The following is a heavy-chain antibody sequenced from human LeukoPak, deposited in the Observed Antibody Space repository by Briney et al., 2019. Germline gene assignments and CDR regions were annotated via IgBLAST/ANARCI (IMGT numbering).Heavy chain of an antibody. CDR3: LRDLNWSLDQ. CDR1: GFTFSNYN. V-gene: IGHV3-21*01. Sequence: GGSLRLSCAASGFTFSNYNFYWVRQAPGKGLEWVSSISSTSSYIYYADSVKGRFTISRDNAKNTLYLQMNSLRAEDTAVYYCLRDLNWSLDQWGQGTLVTVSS. D-gene: IGHD1-20*01. J-gene: IGHJ4*02. CDR2: ISSTSSYI.